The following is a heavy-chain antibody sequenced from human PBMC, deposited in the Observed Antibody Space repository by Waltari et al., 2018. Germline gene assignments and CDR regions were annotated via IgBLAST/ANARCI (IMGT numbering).Heavy chain of an antibody. J-gene: IGHJ4*02. D-gene: IGHD3-10*01. CDR3: ARDRWGSGDDGGYFDY. CDR1: GGSISSYY. CDR2: IYYSGST. V-gene: IGHV4-59*01. Sequence: QVQLQESGPGLVKPSETLSLTCTVSGGSISSYYWSWIRQPTGKGLEWIGYIYYSGSTNYNPSLKSRVTISVDTSKNQFSLKLSSVTAADTAVYYCARDRWGSGDDGGYFDYWGQGTLVTVSS.